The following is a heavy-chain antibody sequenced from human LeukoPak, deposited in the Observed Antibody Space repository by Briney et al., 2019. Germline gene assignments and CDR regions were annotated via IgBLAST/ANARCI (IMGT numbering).Heavy chain of an antibody. CDR2: INPNSGGT. Sequence: ASVKVSCKASGYTFTDYFMHWVRQAPGQGLEWMGWINPNSGGTNYAKKFQGRVTMTRDTPISTAYMELSRLRSDDTAMYYCARDPGYNSSWYDYWGQGTLVTVSS. D-gene: IGHD6-13*01. V-gene: IGHV1-2*02. J-gene: IGHJ4*02. CDR3: ARDPGYNSSWYDY. CDR1: GYTFTDYF.